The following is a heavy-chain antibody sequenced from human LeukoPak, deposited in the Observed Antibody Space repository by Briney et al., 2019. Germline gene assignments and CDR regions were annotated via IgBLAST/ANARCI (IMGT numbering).Heavy chain of an antibody. V-gene: IGHV3-53*01. Sequence: PGGSLRLSCAASGFTVSSNYMSWVRQAPGKGLEWVSVIYNGGSTYYADSVKGRFTISRDNSKNTLYLQMNSLRAEDTAVYYCARGGYTYGSGYYYGMDVWGQGTTVTVPS. CDR1: GFTVSSNY. CDR2: IYNGGST. CDR3: ARGGYTYGSGYYYGMDV. J-gene: IGHJ6*02. D-gene: IGHD5-18*01.